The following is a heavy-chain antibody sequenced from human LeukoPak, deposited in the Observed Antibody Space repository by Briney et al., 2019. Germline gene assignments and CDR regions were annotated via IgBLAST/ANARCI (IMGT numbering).Heavy chain of an antibody. Sequence: KPSETLSLTCPVSGGSISSYYWSWIRQPPGKGLDWIGFVYDSGSTSYNPSLKSRVTISVDTSKNQFSLKLRSVTAADTAVYYCARGVGYSYGLDYWGQGTLVTVSS. CDR1: GGSISSYY. CDR2: VYDSGST. J-gene: IGHJ4*02. D-gene: IGHD5-18*01. V-gene: IGHV4-59*01. CDR3: ARGVGYSYGLDY.